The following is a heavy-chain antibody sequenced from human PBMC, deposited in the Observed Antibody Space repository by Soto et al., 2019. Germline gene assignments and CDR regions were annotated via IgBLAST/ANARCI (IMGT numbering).Heavy chain of an antibody. J-gene: IGHJ3*02. V-gene: IGHV3-74*01. D-gene: IGHD3-3*01. CDR1: GFTFSSYW. CDR2: INSDGSST. CDR3: AKLTGDFWSGYAFDI. Sequence: PGGSLRLSCAASGFTFSSYWMHWFRQAPGKGLVWVSRINSDGSSTSYADSVKGRFTISRDNAKNTLYLQMNSLRAEDTAVYYCAKLTGDFWSGYAFDIWGQGTMVTVSS.